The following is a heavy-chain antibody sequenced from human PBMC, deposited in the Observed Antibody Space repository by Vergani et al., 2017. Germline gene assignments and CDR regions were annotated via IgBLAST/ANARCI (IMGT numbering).Heavy chain of an antibody. D-gene: IGHD2-21*01. CDR3: TRAGRPVARDY. V-gene: IGHV3-64*04. CDR2: ISSNGGST. CDR1: GFTFSSYA. Sequence: VQLVESGGGLVQPGGSLRLSCSASGFTFSSYAMNWVRQAPGKGLEYVSAISSNGGSTYYADSVKGRFTISRDNSKNSLYLQMNSLGAEDTALYYCTRAGRPVARDYWGQGTLVTVSS. J-gene: IGHJ4*02.